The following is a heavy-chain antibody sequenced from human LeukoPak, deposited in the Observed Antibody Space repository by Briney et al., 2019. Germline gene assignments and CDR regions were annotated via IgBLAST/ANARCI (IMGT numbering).Heavy chain of an antibody. J-gene: IGHJ4*02. CDR1: GFALSSFW. D-gene: IGHD4-23*01. CDR3: ARESTYGGNHPHFDY. Sequence: GGSLRLSCVASGFALSSFWMHWVRQAPGKGLVLVSSISSSSTYIYYADSVKGRFTISRDNAKNSLYLQMNSLRAEDTAVYYCARESTYGGNHPHFDYWGQGTLVTVSS. CDR2: ISSSSTYI. V-gene: IGHV3-21*04.